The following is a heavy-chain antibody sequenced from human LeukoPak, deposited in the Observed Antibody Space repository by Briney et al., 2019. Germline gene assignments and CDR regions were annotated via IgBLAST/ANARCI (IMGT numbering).Heavy chain of an antibody. CDR1: GFTFSTYA. D-gene: IGHD4-17*01. CDR3: ARASTTVPNLLDN. V-gene: IGHV3-30-3*01. CDR2: ISYDGNNK. Sequence: PGGSLRLSCAASGFTFSTYAMHWVRQAPGKGLEWVAVISYDGNNKYYADSVRGRFTTSRDNSKNTLSLQMDSLRAEDTAVYFCARASTTVPNLLDNWGQGTLVTVSS. J-gene: IGHJ4*02.